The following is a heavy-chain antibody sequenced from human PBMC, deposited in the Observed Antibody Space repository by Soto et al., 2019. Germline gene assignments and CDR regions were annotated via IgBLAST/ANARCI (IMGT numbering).Heavy chain of an antibody. Sequence: PGGSLRLSCAASGFTFSSYGMHWVRQAPGKGLEWVAVISYDGSNKYYADSVKGRFTISRDNSKNTLFLHMNSLAAEDTAVYYCAREGYAYGLDFWGQGSLVTVSS. V-gene: IGHV3-30*03. CDR1: GFTFSSYG. CDR3: AREGYAYGLDF. CDR2: ISYDGSNK. D-gene: IGHD3-10*01. J-gene: IGHJ4*02.